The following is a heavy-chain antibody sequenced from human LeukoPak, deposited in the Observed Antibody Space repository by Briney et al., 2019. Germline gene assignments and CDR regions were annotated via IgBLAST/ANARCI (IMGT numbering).Heavy chain of an antibody. CDR2: MNPNSGNT. J-gene: IGHJ6*03. CDR1: GYTFTSYD. CDR3: ARGQRSGIFGVVKRYYYYMDV. Sequence: SVKVSCKASGYTFTSYDINWVRQATGQGLEWMGWMNPNSGNTGYAQKFQGRVTITRNTSISTAYMELSSLRSEDTAVYYCARGQRSGIFGVVKRYYYYMDVWGKGTTVTVSS. V-gene: IGHV1-8*03. D-gene: IGHD3-3*01.